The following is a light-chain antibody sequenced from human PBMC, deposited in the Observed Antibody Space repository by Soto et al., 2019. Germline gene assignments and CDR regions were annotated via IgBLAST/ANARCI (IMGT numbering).Light chain of an antibody. J-gene: IGKJ5*01. CDR1: QSVRSN. CDR2: AAS. CDR3: QQYNEWPPFT. V-gene: IGKV3-15*01. Sequence: EIVMTPSPAPLSVSSGEKATPSRRGSQSVRSNLAWYQQKPGQAPRLVIYAASTRATGIPDRFSGSVSGTEFTLAISSLQSEDFAVYYCQQYNEWPPFTFGQGTRLEIK.